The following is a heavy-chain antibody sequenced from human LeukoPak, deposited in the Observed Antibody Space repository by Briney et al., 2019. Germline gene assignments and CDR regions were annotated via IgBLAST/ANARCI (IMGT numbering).Heavy chain of an antibody. CDR1: GYSFTNYW. CDR2: IYPGDSDT. CDR3: ARPRPYSSAGDY. Sequence: GESLKNSRQGSGYSFTNYWIAWVRQVPGKSPEGMGIIYPGDSDTRYSPSFQGQVTISADTSISTAYLQWSSLKASDTAMYYCARPRPYSSAGDYWGQGTLVTVSS. D-gene: IGHD6-13*01. V-gene: IGHV5-51*01. J-gene: IGHJ4*02.